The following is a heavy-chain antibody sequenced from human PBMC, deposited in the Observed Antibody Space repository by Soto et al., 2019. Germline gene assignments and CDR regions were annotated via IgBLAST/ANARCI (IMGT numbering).Heavy chain of an antibody. J-gene: IGHJ6*02. CDR3: ARVMATYGMDV. CDR2: IYYSGST. CDR1: GGSISSYY. D-gene: IGHD5-12*01. Sequence: PSETLSLTCTVSGGSISSYYWSWIRQPPGKGLEWIGYIYYSGSTNYNPSLKSRVTISVDTSKNQFSLKLSSVTAADTAVYYCARVMATYGMDVWGQGTTVTVSS. V-gene: IGHV4-59*01.